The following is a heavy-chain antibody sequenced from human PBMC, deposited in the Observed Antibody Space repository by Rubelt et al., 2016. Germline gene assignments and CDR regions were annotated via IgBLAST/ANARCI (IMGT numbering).Heavy chain of an antibody. V-gene: IGHV5-51*01. CDR3: ARQWGSTSSDAFDI. CDR1: GSRFTSYW. Sequence: EVQLVQPGAEVKKPGESLKISCKGSGSRFTSYWIGWERQMPGNGLEWMAIIYPGHSDTRYSPSFQGQVTISADKSISTAYLQWSNLKASDTAMYYCARQWGSTSSDAFDIWGQGTMVTVSS. D-gene: IGHD2-2*01. J-gene: IGHJ3*02. CDR2: IYPGHSDT.